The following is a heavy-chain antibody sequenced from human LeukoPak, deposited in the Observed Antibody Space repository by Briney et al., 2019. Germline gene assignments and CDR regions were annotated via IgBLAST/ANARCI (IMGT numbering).Heavy chain of an antibody. Sequence: TGGSLRLSCAASGFAFSNFAMSWVRQAPGKGLEWVSAMSGSGYYTYYVESVKGRFTISRDNSKNTLYLHMNSLRADDTAVYYCAKMEGQRLYDYCMDVWGRGTTATVSS. CDR3: AKMEGQRLYDYCMDV. CDR2: MSGSGYYT. V-gene: IGHV3-23*01. CDR1: GFAFSNFA. D-gene: IGHD3-3*01. J-gene: IGHJ6*03.